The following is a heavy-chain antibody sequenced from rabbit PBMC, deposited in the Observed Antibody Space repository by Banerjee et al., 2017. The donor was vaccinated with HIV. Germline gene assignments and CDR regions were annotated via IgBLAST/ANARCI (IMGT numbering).Heavy chain of an antibody. V-gene: IGHV1S45*01. CDR2: IYAGSSDNT. CDR3: ARTPSSTYYTRYYFNL. J-gene: IGHJ4*01. Sequence: QEQLEESGGDLVKPEGSLTLTCTASGFTISSSYYMCWVRQAPGKGLEWIACIYAGSSDNTYYASWAKGRFTISKTSSTTVTLQMTSLTAADTATYFCARTPSSTYYTRYYFNLWGQGTLVTVS. CDR1: GFTISSSYY. D-gene: IGHD8-1*01.